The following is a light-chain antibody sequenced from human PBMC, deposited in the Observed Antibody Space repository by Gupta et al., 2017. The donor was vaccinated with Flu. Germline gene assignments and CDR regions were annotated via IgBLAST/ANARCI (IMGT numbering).Light chain of an antibody. Sequence: DIQMTQSPSSLSASVGDRVTITCRASQSISRYLNWYQLKPGKAPRLLMFAISSLQSGVPSRFSGSGSGTDFTLTISNLQPEDFATYYCQQTYSTPFTFGPGTRVDVK. CDR2: AIS. J-gene: IGKJ3*01. CDR1: QSISRY. CDR3: QQTYSTPFT. V-gene: IGKV1-39*01.